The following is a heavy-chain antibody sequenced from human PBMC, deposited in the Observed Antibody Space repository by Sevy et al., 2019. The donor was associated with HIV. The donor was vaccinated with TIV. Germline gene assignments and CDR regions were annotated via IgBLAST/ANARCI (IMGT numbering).Heavy chain of an antibody. CDR1: GGSISSGGYY. J-gene: IGHJ4*02. V-gene: IGHV4-31*03. CDR3: ARVDTAMVEYFDY. Sequence: SETLSLTCTVSGGSISSGGYYWSWIRQHPGKGLEWIGYIYYSGSTYYNPSLKSRVTISVDTSKNQFSLKLSSVTAADTAVYYCARVDTAMVEYFDYWGQGTLVTVSS. CDR2: IYYSGST. D-gene: IGHD5-18*01.